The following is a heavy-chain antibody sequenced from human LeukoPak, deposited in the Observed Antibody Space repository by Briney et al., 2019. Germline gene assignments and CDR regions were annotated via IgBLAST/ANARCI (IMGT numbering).Heavy chain of an antibody. Sequence: GGSLRLSCAASGFTFSSYWMTWIRQAPGKGLEWVANIKQDGSEKDYVDSVKGRFTISRDNAKNSLYLQMNSLRAEDTAVYYCARDTGGGYGCYDCWGQGTLVTVSS. CDR1: GFTFSSYW. D-gene: IGHD5-18*01. CDR3: ARDTGGGYGCYDC. V-gene: IGHV3-7*01. CDR2: IKQDGSEK. J-gene: IGHJ4*02.